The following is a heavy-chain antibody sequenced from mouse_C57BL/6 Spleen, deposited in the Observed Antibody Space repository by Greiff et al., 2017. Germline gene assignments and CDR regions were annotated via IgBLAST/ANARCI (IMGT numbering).Heavy chain of an antibody. CDR2: IDPSDSYT. V-gene: IGHV1-69*01. Sequence: QVQLQQPGAELVMPGASVKLSCKASGYTFTSYWMHWVKQRPGQGLEWIGEIDPSDSYTNYNQKFKGKSTLTVDKSSSTAYMQLSSLTSEDSAVYYCASSGLLWFAYWGQGTLVTVSA. J-gene: IGHJ3*01. CDR3: ASSGLLWFAY. D-gene: IGHD2-1*01. CDR1: GYTFTSYW.